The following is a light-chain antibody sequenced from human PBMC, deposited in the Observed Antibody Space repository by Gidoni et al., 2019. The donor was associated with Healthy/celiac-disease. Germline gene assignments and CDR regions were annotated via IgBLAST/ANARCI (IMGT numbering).Light chain of an antibody. CDR3: QQSDSTPRT. Sequence: SQMTQSPSSLSASVGDRVTITCRASQSNSSYLNWYQQKPGKAPKLLIYASSSLDSGVPSRFSGSGSGTDFTLTISSLQPEDFATYYCQQSDSTPRTFGQGTKVEIK. J-gene: IGKJ1*01. CDR2: ASS. CDR1: QSNSSY. V-gene: IGKV1-39*01.